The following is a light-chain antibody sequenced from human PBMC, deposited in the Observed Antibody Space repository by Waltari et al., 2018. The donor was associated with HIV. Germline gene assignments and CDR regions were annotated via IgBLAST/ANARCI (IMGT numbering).Light chain of an antibody. CDR1: HSNIGNNA. J-gene: IGLJ3*02. Sequence: QSVLTQPPSLSEAPRQRVTISCSGSHSNIGNNAVNWYQQLPGKAPKLLIYYNDLLPSGVSDRFSGSRSGTSASLAISGLQFEDEAHYYCASWDDRLNGWVFGGGTQLTVL. CDR2: YND. CDR3: ASWDDRLNGWV. V-gene: IGLV1-36*01.